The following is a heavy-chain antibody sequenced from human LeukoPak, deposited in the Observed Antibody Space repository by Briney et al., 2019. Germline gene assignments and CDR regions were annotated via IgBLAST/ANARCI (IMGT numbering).Heavy chain of an antibody. D-gene: IGHD2-15*01. J-gene: IGHJ3*02. CDR1: GYTFTGYY. V-gene: IGHV1-2*02. CDR2: INPNSGDT. CDR3: ARVCCSGDSTDSLDI. Sequence: ASVKVSCKASGYTFTGYYIQWVRQAPGQGLEWMGWINPNSGDTNHALKFQGRVTMTRDTSISTVYMELSRLRSDDTALYFCARVCCSGDSTDSLDIWGQGTMVTVSS.